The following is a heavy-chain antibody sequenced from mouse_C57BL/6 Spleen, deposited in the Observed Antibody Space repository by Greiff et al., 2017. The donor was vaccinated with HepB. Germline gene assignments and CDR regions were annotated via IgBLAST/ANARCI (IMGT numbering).Heavy chain of an antibody. CDR3: ARDFSTTVVPYFDY. CDR2: IYPGDGDT. D-gene: IGHD1-1*01. Sequence: QVQLKQSGPELVKPGASVKISCKASGYAFSSSWMNWVKQRPGKGLEWIGRIYPGDGDTNYNGKFKGKATLTADKSSSTAYMQLSSLTSEDSAVYFCARDFSTTVVPYFDYWGQGTTLTVSS. V-gene: IGHV1-82*01. J-gene: IGHJ2*01. CDR1: GYAFSSSW.